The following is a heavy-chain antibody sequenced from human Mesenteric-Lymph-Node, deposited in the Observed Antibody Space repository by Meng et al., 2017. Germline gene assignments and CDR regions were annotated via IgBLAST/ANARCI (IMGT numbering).Heavy chain of an antibody. Sequence: TLSLTCTVSGGSISSGGYYWSWIRQHPGKGLEWIGYIYYSGSTYYNPSLKSRVTISVDTSKNQFSLKLSSVTAADTAVYYCARGLWFGELRFYYYYGMDVWGQGTTVTVSS. J-gene: IGHJ6*02. D-gene: IGHD3-10*01. CDR3: ARGLWFGELRFYYYYGMDV. V-gene: IGHV4-31*03. CDR1: GGSISSGGYY. CDR2: IYYSGST.